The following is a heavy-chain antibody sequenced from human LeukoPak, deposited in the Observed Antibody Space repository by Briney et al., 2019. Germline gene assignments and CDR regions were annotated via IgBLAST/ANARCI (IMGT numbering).Heavy chain of an antibody. Sequence: GGSLRLSCAASGFTFSDTWMHWVRQAPGEGLVWVSRIRSDGSDTRYAESVKGRFTISRDNSKNTLYLQMNSLRAEDTAVYYCAKDGGSGSSWARDAFDIWGQGTMVTVSS. J-gene: IGHJ3*02. CDR3: AKDGGSGSSWARDAFDI. CDR1: GFTFSDTW. V-gene: IGHV3-74*01. CDR2: IRSDGSDT. D-gene: IGHD6-13*01.